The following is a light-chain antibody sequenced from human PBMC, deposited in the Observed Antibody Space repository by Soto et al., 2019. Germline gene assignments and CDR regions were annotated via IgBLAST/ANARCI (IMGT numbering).Light chain of an antibody. V-gene: IGLV3-21*02. CDR3: QVWDSSSDHWV. J-gene: IGLJ3*02. CDR2: DDS. Sequence: SYELTQPPSVSVAPGQTARITCGGNNIGSKSVHWYQQKPGQAHVLVVYDDSDRPSGIPERFSGSNSGNTATLTISRVEAGDEADYYCQVWDSSSDHWVFGGGTKLTV. CDR1: NIGSKS.